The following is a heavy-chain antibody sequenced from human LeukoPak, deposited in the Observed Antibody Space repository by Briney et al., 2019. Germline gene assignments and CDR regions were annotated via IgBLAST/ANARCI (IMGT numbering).Heavy chain of an antibody. J-gene: IGHJ4*02. CDR3: ARDSPIAVASPFDY. Sequence: GGSLRLSCAASGFTFSSYSMNWVRQAPGKGLEWVANIKKDGSEKKYVDSVKGRFTISRDNAKNSLYLQMNSLRAEDTAVYYCARDSPIAVASPFDYWGQGTLVTVSS. CDR2: IKKDGSEK. CDR1: GFTFSSYS. V-gene: IGHV3-7*01. D-gene: IGHD6-19*01.